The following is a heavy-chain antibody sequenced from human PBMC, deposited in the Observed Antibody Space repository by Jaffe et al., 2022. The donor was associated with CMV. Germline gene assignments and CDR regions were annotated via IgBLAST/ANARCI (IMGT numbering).Heavy chain of an antibody. CDR1: GFTFSSYG. Sequence: QVQLVESGGGVVQPGRSLRLSCAASGFTFSSYGMHWVRQAPGKGLEWVAVIWYDGSNKYYADSVKGRFTISRDNSKNTLYLQMNSLRAEDTAVYYCARARDGPVPRDSLLWFGELGGQGTLVTVSS. V-gene: IGHV3-33*08. J-gene: IGHJ4*02. CDR3: ARARDGPVPRDSLLWFGEL. CDR2: IWYDGSNK. D-gene: IGHD3-10*01.